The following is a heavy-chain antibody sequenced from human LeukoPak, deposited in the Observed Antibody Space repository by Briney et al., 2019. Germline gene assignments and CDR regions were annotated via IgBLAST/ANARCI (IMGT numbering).Heavy chain of an antibody. V-gene: IGHV4-34*01. J-gene: IGHJ3*02. CDR3: ARGRTMTKRFDI. Sequence: SETLSLTCAVYGGSFSGYYWSWIRQPPGKGLEWIGEINHSGSTNYNPSLKSRVTISVDTSKNQFSPKLSSVTAADTAVYYCARGRTMTKRFDIWGQGTMVTVSS. D-gene: IGHD3-22*01. CDR1: GGSFSGYY. CDR2: INHSGST.